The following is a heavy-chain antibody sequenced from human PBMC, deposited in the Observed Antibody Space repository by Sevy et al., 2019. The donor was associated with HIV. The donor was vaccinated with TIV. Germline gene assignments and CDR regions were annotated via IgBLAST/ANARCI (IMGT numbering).Heavy chain of an antibody. CDR2: ISYDGSNK. Sequence: GGSLRLSCAASRFTFSSYGMHWVRQAPGKGLEWVAVISYDGSNKYYADSVKGRFTISRDNSKNTLYLQMNSLRAEDTAVYYCARDLMTTSFFDYWGQGTLVTVSS. V-gene: IGHV3-33*01. CDR3: ARDLMTTSFFDY. D-gene: IGHD4-17*01. J-gene: IGHJ4*02. CDR1: RFTFSSYG.